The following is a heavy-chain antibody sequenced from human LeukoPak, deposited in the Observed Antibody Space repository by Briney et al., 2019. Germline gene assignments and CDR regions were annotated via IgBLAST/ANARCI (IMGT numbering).Heavy chain of an antibody. CDR3: ARVGRRYFDWLPPDLPY. V-gene: IGHV1-3*01. D-gene: IGHD3-9*01. CDR1: GYTFTSYA. CDR2: INAGNGNT. J-gene: IGHJ4*02. Sequence: ASVTVSCTASGYTFTSYAMHWVRQAPGQRLEWMGWINAGNGNTKYSQKFQGRVTITRDTSESTAYMELSSLRSEDTAVYYCARVGRRYFDWLPPDLPYWGQGTLVTVSS.